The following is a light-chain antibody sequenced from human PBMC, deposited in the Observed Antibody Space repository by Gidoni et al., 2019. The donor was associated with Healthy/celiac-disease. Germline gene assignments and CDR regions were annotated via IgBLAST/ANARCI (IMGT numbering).Light chain of an antibody. V-gene: IGKV1-5*03. CDR3: QQYNSYPWT. CDR1: QSISSW. CDR2: KAS. Sequence: DIQMTQSPSTLSASVGDSVTITCRASQSISSWLAWYQQKPGKAPKLLIYKASSLESGVPSRFRGSGSGTEFTLTIISLQPDDFATYYCQQYNSYPWTFGQGTKVEIK. J-gene: IGKJ1*01.